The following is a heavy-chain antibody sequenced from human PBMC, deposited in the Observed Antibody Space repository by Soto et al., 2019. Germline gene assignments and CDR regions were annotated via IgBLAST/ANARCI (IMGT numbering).Heavy chain of an antibody. V-gene: IGHV4-39*07. CDR3: TSGKKKGQYESGIATRPSYSAWYWFDS. CDR1: GGSISSSSYY. D-gene: IGHD6-13*01. Sequence: PSGTLYLTCTVSGGSISSSSYYWGWIRQPPGKGLEWIGSIYYSGSPYYNPSLKSRVTISVDTTKNQFSLKLSSVPAADTAVYYCTSGKKKGQYESGIATRPSYSAWYWFDSWGQGTLVTLSS. J-gene: IGHJ5*01. CDR2: IYYSGSP.